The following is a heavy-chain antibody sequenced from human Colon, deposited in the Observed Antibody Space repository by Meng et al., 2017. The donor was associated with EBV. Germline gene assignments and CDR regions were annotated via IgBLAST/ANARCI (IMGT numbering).Heavy chain of an antibody. J-gene: IGHJ4*02. CDR1: GFTFSSYS. CDR2: ISSDGNTK. Sequence: QVQLGESGGGVVQPGRSLRLSCAASGFTFSSYSMQWVRQAPGKGLEWVAVISSDGNTKYYADSVKGRFTISRDNSKSTVFLQANSLRPEDTAIYYCASERDITFWYFDYWVQGALVTVSS. CDR3: ASERDITFWYFDY. D-gene: IGHD3-16*01. V-gene: IGHV3-30-3*01.